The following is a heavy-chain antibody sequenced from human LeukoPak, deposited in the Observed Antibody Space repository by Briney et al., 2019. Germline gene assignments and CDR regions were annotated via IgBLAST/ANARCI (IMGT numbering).Heavy chain of an antibody. V-gene: IGHV4-59*01. CDR1: GGSISTYY. J-gene: IGHJ6*03. CDR2: IYYTGST. D-gene: IGHD3-3*01. Sequence: SETLSLTCTVSGGSISTYYWSWIRQPPGKGLEWIGYIYYTGSTSYNPSLKSRVTMSLDASKNQFSLELNSVTPADTAVYYCARVGDDFWSGYYTSYYYYMDVWGKGTTVTVSS. CDR3: ARVGDDFWSGYYTSYYYYMDV.